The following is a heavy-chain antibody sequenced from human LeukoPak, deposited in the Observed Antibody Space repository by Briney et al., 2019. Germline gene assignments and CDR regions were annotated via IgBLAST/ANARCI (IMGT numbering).Heavy chain of an antibody. CDR2: IYSGGST. V-gene: IGHV3-66*01. J-gene: IGHJ6*02. CDR3: ATDGDYCYDMDV. Sequence: GGSLRLSCAASGFTVSSNYMSWVRQAPGRGLEWVSVIYSGGSTYYADSVKGRFTISRDNSKNTLYLQMNSLRAEDTAVYYCATDGDYCYDMDVWGQGTTVTVSS. CDR1: GFTVSSNY.